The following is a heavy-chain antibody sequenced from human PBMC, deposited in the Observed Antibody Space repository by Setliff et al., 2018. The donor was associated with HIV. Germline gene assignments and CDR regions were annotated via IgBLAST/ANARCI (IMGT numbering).Heavy chain of an antibody. CDR3: ARWVYNSAWSLDY. Sequence: SETLSLTCSVSGGSVNSGNYHWAWIRQPAGKGLEWIGHIYTSGSPHYKSSLTSRLTISLDTSRNQFSLKLTSVTAADSAAYYCARWVYNSAWSLDYWGQGTLVTVSS. V-gene: IGHV4-61*09. CDR1: GGSVNSGNYH. D-gene: IGHD6-19*01. J-gene: IGHJ4*02. CDR2: IYTSGSP.